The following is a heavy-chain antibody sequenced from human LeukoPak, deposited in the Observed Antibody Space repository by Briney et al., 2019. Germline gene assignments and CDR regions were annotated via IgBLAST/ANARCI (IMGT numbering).Heavy chain of an antibody. V-gene: IGHV4-34*01. CDR3: ARGLRRKWPAPSNYYGMDV. J-gene: IGHJ6*02. Sequence: SETLSLTCAVYGGSFSGYYWSWIRQPPGKGLEWIGEINHSGSTNYNPSLKSRVTISVDTSKNQFSLKLSSVTAADTAVYYCARGLRRKWPAPSNYYGMDVWGQGTTVTVSS. CDR2: INHSGST. CDR1: GGSFSGYY. D-gene: IGHD5-12*01.